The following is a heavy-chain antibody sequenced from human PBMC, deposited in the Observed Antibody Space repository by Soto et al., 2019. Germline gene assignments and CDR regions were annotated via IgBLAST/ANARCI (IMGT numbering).Heavy chain of an antibody. J-gene: IGHJ3*01. CDR2: ISAFNGYT. Sequence: ASVKVSCKASCYIFNKYGFNCVRQAPGQGLEWMGRISAFNGYTNFAQKFQGRVTLTTDTSTNTAYMELSSLRSDDTAIYYCARGRGAVIPAGTPDAFDVWGQGTMVTVSS. D-gene: IGHD2-2*01. V-gene: IGHV1-18*01. CDR3: ARGRGAVIPAGTPDAFDV. CDR1: CYIFNKYG.